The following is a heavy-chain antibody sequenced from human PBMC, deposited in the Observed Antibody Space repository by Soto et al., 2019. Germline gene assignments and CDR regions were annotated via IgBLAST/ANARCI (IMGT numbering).Heavy chain of an antibody. CDR2: IYHSGST. D-gene: IGHD1-26*01. CDR3: ARVSGSYYYGMDV. V-gene: IGHV4-4*02. J-gene: IGHJ6*02. CDR1: GGSISSSNW. Sequence: QVQLQESGPGLVKPSGTLSLTCAVSGGSISSSNWWSWVRQPPGKGLEWIGEIYHSGSTNYNPSLKSRVTLSLDKXKNQFSLKLSSVTAADTAVYYCARVSGSYYYGMDVWGQGTTVTVSS.